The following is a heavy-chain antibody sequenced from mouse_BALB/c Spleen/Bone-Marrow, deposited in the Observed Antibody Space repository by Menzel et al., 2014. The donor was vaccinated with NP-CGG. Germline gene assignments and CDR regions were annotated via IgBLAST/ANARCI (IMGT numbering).Heavy chain of an antibody. CDR2: IFTSETYT. CDR3: TRDNWDY. V-gene: IGHV1-69*02. CDR1: GYTFTSYW. D-gene: IGHD4-1*01. Sequence: QVQLKDSGAGLVRPGASVKLSCKASGYTFTSYWINWVKQRPGQGLEWIGNIFTSETYTNYNQKFKDKATLTVDKSSSTAYMQLSSPTSEDSAVYYCTRDNWDYWGQGTTLTVSS. J-gene: IGHJ2*01.